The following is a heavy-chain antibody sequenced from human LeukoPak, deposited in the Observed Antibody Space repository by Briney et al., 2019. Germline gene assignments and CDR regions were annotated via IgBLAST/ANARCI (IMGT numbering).Heavy chain of an antibody. CDR3: ARHATVTSFTFAY. CDR1: GGSISSSSYY. J-gene: IGHJ4*02. CDR2: IYYSGNT. V-gene: IGHV4-39*01. D-gene: IGHD4-17*01. Sequence: SETLSLTCTVYGGSISSSSYYWGWIRRPPEQGLEWIGSIYYSGNTYYNPSLKSRVTISIDTSKNQFSLNLNSVTAADTAVYYCARHATVTSFTFAYWGQGTLLTVSS.